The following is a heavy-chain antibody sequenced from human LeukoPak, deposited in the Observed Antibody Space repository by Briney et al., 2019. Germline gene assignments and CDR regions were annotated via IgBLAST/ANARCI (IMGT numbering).Heavy chain of an antibody. J-gene: IGHJ4*02. CDR3: AKDAGDYVPFIYYFDY. CDR2: VSGSGGST. Sequence: PGGSLRLSCAASGFTFSTYAMSWVRQAPGKGLEWVSAVSGSGGSTYYADSVKGRFTISRDNSKNTLYLQMNSLRVEDTAVYYCAKDAGDYVPFIYYFDYWGQGTLVTVSS. D-gene: IGHD4-17*01. V-gene: IGHV3-23*01. CDR1: GFTFSTYA.